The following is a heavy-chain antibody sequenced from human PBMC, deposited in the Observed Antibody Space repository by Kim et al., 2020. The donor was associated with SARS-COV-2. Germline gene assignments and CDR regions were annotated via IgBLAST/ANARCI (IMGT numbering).Heavy chain of an antibody. D-gene: IGHD3-22*01. Sequence: YAQKFQERVTITRDMSTSTAYMELSSLRSEDTAVYYCAAAGYDSSGWTTRWGQGTLVTVSS. CDR3: AAAGYDSSGWTTR. V-gene: IGHV1-58*01. J-gene: IGHJ4*02.